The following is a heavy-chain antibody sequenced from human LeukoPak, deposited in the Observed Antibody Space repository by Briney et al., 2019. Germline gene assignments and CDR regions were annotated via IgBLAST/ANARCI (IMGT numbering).Heavy chain of an antibody. V-gene: IGHV3-66*01. Sequence: QPGGSLRLSCAASGFTVSSNYMSWVRQAPGKGLERVSVIHSGGSTYYADSVKGRFTISRDNSKNTLYPQMNSLRAEDTAVYYCARALGYCSSTSCYVYFDYWGQGTLVTVSS. CDR2: IHSGGST. CDR1: GFTVSSNY. J-gene: IGHJ4*02. CDR3: ARALGYCSSTSCYVYFDY. D-gene: IGHD2-2*01.